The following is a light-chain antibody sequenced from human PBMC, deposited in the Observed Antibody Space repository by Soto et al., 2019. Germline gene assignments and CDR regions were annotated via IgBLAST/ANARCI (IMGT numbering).Light chain of an antibody. Sequence: QSVLTQPASVSGSPGQSITISCTGTSSDVGAYNYVSWYQQHPGEAPKLMIFGVSHRPSGVSHRFSGSKSGDTASLTIAGLQAEDEADYYCNSYSRGTTLRVFGTGTKVTVL. CDR1: SSDVGAYNY. CDR3: NSYSRGTTLRV. J-gene: IGLJ1*01. V-gene: IGLV2-14*01. CDR2: GVS.